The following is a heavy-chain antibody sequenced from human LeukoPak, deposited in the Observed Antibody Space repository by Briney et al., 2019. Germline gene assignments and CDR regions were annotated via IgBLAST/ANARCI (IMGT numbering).Heavy chain of an antibody. J-gene: IGHJ4*02. CDR2: ITNGDTTA. D-gene: IGHD2-21*02. V-gene: IGHV3-11*01. CDR3: ARDRGEVVTGIGYYFDY. CDR1: GFALSDYY. Sequence: PGGSLRLSCAASGFALSDYYMSWIRQAPGKGLEWLSFITNGDTTAYYADSVRGRFTISRDNAKNSLYLQMNSLRAEDTAVYFCARDRGEVVTGIGYYFDYWGQGTLVTVSS.